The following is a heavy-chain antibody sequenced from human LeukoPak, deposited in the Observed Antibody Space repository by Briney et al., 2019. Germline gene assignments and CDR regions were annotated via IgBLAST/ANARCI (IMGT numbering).Heavy chain of an antibody. CDR1: GFTFSSYA. D-gene: IGHD6-19*01. CDR3: AKDRSSGWYTTLDY. CDR2: VSGSGGNT. J-gene: IGHJ4*02. Sequence: QPGASLRLSCAASGFTFSSYAITWVRQAPGKGLEWVSAVSGSGGNTSYADSVKGRFTISRDNSKNTLYLQVNSLRAEDTAVYYCAKDRSSGWYTTLDYWGQGVLVTVSS. V-gene: IGHV3-23*01.